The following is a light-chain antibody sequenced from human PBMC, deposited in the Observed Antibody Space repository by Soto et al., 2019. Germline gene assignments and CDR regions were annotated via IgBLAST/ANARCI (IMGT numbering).Light chain of an antibody. CDR1: SSDVGAFDY. CDR2: DVS. V-gene: IGLV2-14*03. CDR3: SSYTSSSTYV. Sequence: LTQPASVSGSPGQSITISCTGSSSDVGAFDYVCWHQQHPGKAPKLLIFDVSSRPSGVSNRFSASKSGYTASLTISGLQAEDEADYYCSSYTSSSTYVFGTGTKVTVL. J-gene: IGLJ1*01.